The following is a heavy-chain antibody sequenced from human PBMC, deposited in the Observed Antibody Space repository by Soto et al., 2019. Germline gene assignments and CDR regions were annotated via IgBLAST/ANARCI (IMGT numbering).Heavy chain of an antibody. Sequence: SVKVSCKSSGGTFSSYTISWVRQAPGQGLEWMGRIIPILGVTNYAQKFQGRVTITADESTSTAYMDLSSLRSEDTAVYYCASPPTTGNSYYYGMDVWGQGTTVTVSS. CDR2: IIPILGVT. J-gene: IGHJ6*02. CDR1: GGTFSSYT. D-gene: IGHD4-17*01. V-gene: IGHV1-69*02. CDR3: ASPPTTGNSYYYGMDV.